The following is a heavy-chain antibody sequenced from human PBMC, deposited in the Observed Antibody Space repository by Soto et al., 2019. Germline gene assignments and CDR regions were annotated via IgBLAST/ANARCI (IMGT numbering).Heavy chain of an antibody. Sequence: QVQLQESGPGLVKPSQTLSLTCTVSGGSISSGGYYWSWIRQHPGKGLEWIGYIYYSGSTYYNPSLKSRVTISVDTSKNQFSLKLSSVTAADMAVYYCARGFYGDYWSPAGYFDYWGQGTLVTVSS. CDR3: ARGFYGDYWSPAGYFDY. CDR1: GGSISSGGYY. V-gene: IGHV4-31*03. D-gene: IGHD4-17*01. CDR2: IYYSGST. J-gene: IGHJ4*02.